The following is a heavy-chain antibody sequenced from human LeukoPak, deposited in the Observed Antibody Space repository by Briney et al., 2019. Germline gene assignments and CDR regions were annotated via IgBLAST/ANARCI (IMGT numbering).Heavy chain of an antibody. CDR2: IYYSGST. Sequence: SETLSLTCTVSGGSISSSSYYWGWIRQPPGKGLEWIGSIYYSGSTYYNPSLKSRVTISVDTSKNQFSLKLSSVTAADTAVYYCARGGGGRDGYHDYWGQGTLVTVSS. CDR3: ARGGGGRDGYHDY. CDR1: GGSISSSSYY. J-gene: IGHJ4*02. V-gene: IGHV4-39*07. D-gene: IGHD5-24*01.